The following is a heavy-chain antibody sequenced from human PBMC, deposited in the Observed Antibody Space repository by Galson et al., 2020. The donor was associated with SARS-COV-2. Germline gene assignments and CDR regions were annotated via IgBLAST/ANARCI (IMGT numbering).Heavy chain of an antibody. CDR1: GFTFRDFE. Sequence: GESLKLSCAASGFTFRDFEMNWVRQAPGKGLEWISYIRGNGGTIYYADSVKGRFTISRDNAKNSLSLQMNSLRAEDTAVYYWAGGGTTRFDYWGQGTLVTVS. CDR2: IRGNGGTI. D-gene: IGHD4-4*01. V-gene: IGHV3-48*03. J-gene: IGHJ4*02. CDR3: AGGGTTRFDY.